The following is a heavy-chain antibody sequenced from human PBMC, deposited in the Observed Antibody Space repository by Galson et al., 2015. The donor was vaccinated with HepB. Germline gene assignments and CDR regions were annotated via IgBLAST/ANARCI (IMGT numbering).Heavy chain of an antibody. CDR3: ARSLMTWYNWNYVSPSGMDV. D-gene: IGHD1-7*01. J-gene: IGHJ6*02. CDR1: GFTFSSYG. Sequence: SLRLSCAASGFTFSSYGMSWVRQAPGKGLEWVSDISGSGGSTYYADSVKGRFTISRDNAKNSLYLQMNSLRAEDTAVYYCARSLMTWYNWNYVSPSGMDVWGQGTTVTVSS. V-gene: IGHV3-23*01. CDR2: ISGSGGST.